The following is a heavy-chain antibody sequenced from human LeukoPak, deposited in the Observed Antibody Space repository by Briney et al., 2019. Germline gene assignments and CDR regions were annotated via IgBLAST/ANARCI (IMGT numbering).Heavy chain of an antibody. V-gene: IGHV3-21*01. J-gene: IGHJ4*02. CDR3: ARDLGFRLDY. D-gene: IGHD3-16*01. Sequence: MSGGSLRLSCAASGFTFSSYSMNWVRQAPGKGLEWVSSISSSSSYIYYADSVKGRFTISRDNAKNSLYLQMSSLRAEDTAVYYCARDLGFRLDYWGQGTLVTVSS. CDR2: ISSSSSYI. CDR1: GFTFSSYS.